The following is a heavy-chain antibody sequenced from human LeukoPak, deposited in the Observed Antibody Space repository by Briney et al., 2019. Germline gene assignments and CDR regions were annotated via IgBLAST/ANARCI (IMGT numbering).Heavy chain of an antibody. D-gene: IGHD3-10*01. CDR1: GGSFSDYN. CDR3: ASLHQVRGLTVFDY. Sequence: SETLSLTCAVYGGSFSDYNWSWIRQPPGKGLEWFGEINHGGTTTYNPSLKSRVTISIDTSKNQFSLRLSSVTAADTAVYYCASLHQVRGLTVFDYWGQGALVTVSS. V-gene: IGHV4-34*01. J-gene: IGHJ4*02. CDR2: INHGGTT.